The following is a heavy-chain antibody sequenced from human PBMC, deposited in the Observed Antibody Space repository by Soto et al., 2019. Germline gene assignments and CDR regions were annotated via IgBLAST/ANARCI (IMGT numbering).Heavy chain of an antibody. CDR2: VYYSGAT. V-gene: IGHV4-59*01. Sequence: SETLSLTCTVSGGSMSSYYWYWIRQPPGKGLECIGYVYYSGATNYNPSLKSRVAISIDTSKNQFSLNVRSVTAADTAVYYCARGDHYDRTGPFDSWGQGTLVTVSS. CDR3: ARGDHYDRTGPFDS. J-gene: IGHJ4*02. CDR1: GGSMSSYY. D-gene: IGHD3-22*01.